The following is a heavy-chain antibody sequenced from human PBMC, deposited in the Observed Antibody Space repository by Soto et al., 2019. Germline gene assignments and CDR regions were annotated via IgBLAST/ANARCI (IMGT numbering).Heavy chain of an antibody. Sequence: GESLKISCKGSGYSFTSYWISWVRQMPGKGLEWMGRIDPSDSYTNYSPSFQGHVTISADKSISTAYLQWSSLKASDTAMYYCARSYCSGGSCYYFDYRGRGTLVTVSS. CDR2: IDPSDSYT. J-gene: IGHJ4*02. V-gene: IGHV5-10-1*01. CDR3: ARSYCSGGSCYYFDY. D-gene: IGHD2-15*01. CDR1: GYSFTSYW.